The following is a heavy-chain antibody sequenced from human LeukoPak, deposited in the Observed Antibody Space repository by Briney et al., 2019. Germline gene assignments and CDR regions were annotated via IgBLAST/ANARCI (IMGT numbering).Heavy chain of an antibody. J-gene: IGHJ4*02. Sequence: GGSLRLSCAAFGFTFNNYWMGWVRQAPGKGLEWVANINQDGRGKHYVDSVKGRITISRDNAKNSLYLQMNSLRAEGMAVYFSAKASIAGAIGVLDYWGQGTLVTVSS. CDR3: AKASIAGAIGVLDY. CDR1: GFTFNNYW. V-gene: IGHV3-7*01. D-gene: IGHD1-26*01. CDR2: INQDGRGK.